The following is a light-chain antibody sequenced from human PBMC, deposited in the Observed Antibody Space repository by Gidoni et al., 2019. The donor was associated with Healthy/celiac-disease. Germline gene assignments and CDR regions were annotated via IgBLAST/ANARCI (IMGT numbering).Light chain of an antibody. Sequence: QSPQLLIYLGSNRAAGVPDRFSGSGSGTDFTLKISRVEAGDVGVYYCTTALQTRTFSQGTKMEI. CDR2: LGS. V-gene: IGKV2-28*01. CDR3: TTALQTRT. J-gene: IGKJ1*01.